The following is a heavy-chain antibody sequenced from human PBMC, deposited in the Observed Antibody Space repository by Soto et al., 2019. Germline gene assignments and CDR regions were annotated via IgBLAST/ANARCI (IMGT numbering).Heavy chain of an antibody. CDR3: TRSQGFGAMYYYYYYMDV. V-gene: IGHV3-49*03. CDR2: IRSKAYGGTT. Sequence: PGGSLRLSCTASGFTFGDYAMSWFRQAPGKGLEWVGFIRSKAYGGTTEYAASVKGRFTISRDDSKSIAYLQMNSLKTEDTAVYYCTRSQGFGAMYYYYYYMDVWGKGTTVTVSS. J-gene: IGHJ6*03. D-gene: IGHD3-10*01. CDR1: GFTFGDYA.